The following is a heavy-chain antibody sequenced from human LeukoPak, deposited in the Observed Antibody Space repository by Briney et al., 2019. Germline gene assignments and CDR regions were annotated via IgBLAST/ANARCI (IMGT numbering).Heavy chain of an antibody. CDR3: AKARSGYDYQVEY. CDR2: ISGSGYTT. Sequence: PGGSLRLSCAASGFTLRNYGMNWVRQTPGKGLEWVATISGSGYTTCYADSVKGRLTISRDNSKNTLYLEMNNLRAEDTAVYYCAKARSGYDYQVEYWGQGTWSPSPQ. CDR1: GFTLRNYG. J-gene: IGHJ4*02. V-gene: IGHV3-23*01. D-gene: IGHD3-22*01.